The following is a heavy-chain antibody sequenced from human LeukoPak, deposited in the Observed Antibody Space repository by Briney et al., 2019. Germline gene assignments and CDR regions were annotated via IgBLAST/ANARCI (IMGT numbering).Heavy chain of an antibody. CDR2: ITISCTT. Sequence: GGSLRLSCAASGFTVDTKTIYWVRQTPEKGLEWLSAITISCTTYYADSVKGRFTISRDNAKNSLYLQMNSLRDEDTALYYCARKGDPSGLGYWGQGTLVTVSS. J-gene: IGHJ4*02. CDR3: ARKGDPSGLGY. CDR1: GFTVDTKT. D-gene: IGHD3-10*01. V-gene: IGHV3-69-1*02.